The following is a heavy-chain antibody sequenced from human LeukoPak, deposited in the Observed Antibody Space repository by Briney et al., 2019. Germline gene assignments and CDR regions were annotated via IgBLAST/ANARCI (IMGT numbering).Heavy chain of an antibody. D-gene: IGHD2-2*01. J-gene: IGHJ5*02. CDR3: ARGGDIVVVPADNWFDP. CDR2: ISYDGSNK. CDR1: GFTFSSYA. Sequence: GGSLRLSCAASGFTFSSYAMHWVRQAPGKGLEWVAVISYDGSNKYYADSVKGRFTISRDNSKNTLYLQMNSLRAEDTAVYYRARGGDIVVVPADNWFDPWGQGTLVTVSS. V-gene: IGHV3-30*01.